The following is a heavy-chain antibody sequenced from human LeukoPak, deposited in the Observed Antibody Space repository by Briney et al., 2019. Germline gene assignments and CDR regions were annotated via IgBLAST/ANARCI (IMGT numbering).Heavy chain of an antibody. J-gene: IGHJ4*02. D-gene: IGHD1-26*01. V-gene: IGHV3-15*01. Sequence: GGSLRLSCAVSGFTVSSNYMSWVRQAPGKGLEWVGRIKSKTDGGTTGYAAPVKGRFTISRDDSKNTLYLQMNSLKTEDTAVYYCTTAVGATRDYWGQGTLFTVSS. CDR2: IKSKTDGGTT. CDR3: TTAVGATRDY. CDR1: GFTVSSNY.